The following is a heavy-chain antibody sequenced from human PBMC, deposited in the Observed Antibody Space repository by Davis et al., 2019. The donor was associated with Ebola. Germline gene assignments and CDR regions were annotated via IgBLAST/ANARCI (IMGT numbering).Heavy chain of an antibody. Sequence: ASVKVSCKASGYTFTSYDINWVRQATGQGLEWMGWMNPNSGNTGYAQKFQGRVTMTRNTSISTAYMELSSLRSEDTAVYYCAREVYYYYYYGMDVWGQGTTVTVSS. CDR3: AREVYYYYYYGMDV. CDR2: MNPNSGNT. J-gene: IGHJ6*02. V-gene: IGHV1-8*01. CDR1: GYTFTSYD.